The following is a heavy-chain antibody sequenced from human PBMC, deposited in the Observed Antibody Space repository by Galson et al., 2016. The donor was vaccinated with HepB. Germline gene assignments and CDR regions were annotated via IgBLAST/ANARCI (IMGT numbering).Heavy chain of an antibody. CDR3: ARGYSSNVFPGGMDV. J-gene: IGHJ6*02. D-gene: IGHD1-1*01. CDR1: GGSISSGDYY. CDR2: IYYSGST. V-gene: IGHV4-31*03. Sequence: LSLTCSVSGGSISSGDYYWSWIRQHPGKGLEWIGYIYYSGSTYYNPSLKSRVTISVDTSKNQFSLKLSSVTAADTAVYYCARGYSSNVFPGGMDVWGQGTTITVSS.